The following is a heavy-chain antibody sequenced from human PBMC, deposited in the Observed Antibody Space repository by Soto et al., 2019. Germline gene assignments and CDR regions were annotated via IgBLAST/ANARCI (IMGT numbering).Heavy chain of an antibody. CDR3: AGGLHYYDSSGYGYYFDY. CDR2: IIPILGIA. Sequence: GASVKVSCKASGGTFSSYTISWVRQAPGQGLEWMGRIIPILGIANYAQKFQGRVTITADKSTSTAYMELSSLRSEDTAVYYCAGGLHYYDSSGYGYYFDYWGQGTLVTVSS. J-gene: IGHJ4*02. D-gene: IGHD3-22*01. V-gene: IGHV1-69*02. CDR1: GGTFSSYT.